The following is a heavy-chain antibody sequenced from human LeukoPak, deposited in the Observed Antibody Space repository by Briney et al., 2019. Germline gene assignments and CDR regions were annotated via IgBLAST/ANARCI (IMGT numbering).Heavy chain of an antibody. CDR3: AREKMEVGYYGLDV. J-gene: IGHJ6*02. CDR1: GGTFDNSA. D-gene: IGHD1-1*01. Sequence: SVKVSCKASGGTFDNSAINWVRQAPGQGLEWMGRIIPILNIPNYARKLQGRVTIAADKSTSTAYTELSSLRSDDTAVYYCAREKMEVGYYGLDVWGQGTTVTVS. CDR2: IIPILNIP. V-gene: IGHV1-69*04.